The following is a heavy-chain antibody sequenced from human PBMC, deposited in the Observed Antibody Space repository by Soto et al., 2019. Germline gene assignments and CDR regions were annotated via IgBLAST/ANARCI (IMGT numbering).Heavy chain of an antibody. D-gene: IGHD3-9*01. CDR3: ARRPNTLNYSAMDV. CDR1: GYTFTTYW. V-gene: IGHV5-51*01. J-gene: IGHJ6*01. Sequence: GESLKISCKGSGYTFTTYWIGWVRQMPGKGLEWMGIIYPRDSDTRYSPSFQGQVTISADKSISTAYLQWSSLKASDTAFYYCARRPNTLNYSAMDVWGQGTTVTVSS. CDR2: IYPRDSDT.